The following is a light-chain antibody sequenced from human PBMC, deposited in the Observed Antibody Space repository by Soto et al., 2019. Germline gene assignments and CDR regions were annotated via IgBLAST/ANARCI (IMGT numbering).Light chain of an antibody. CDR1: QSVSSN. CDR3: QQYYNWPRT. CDR2: AAS. V-gene: IGKV3D-15*01. J-gene: IGKJ1*01. Sequence: EVVMTQSPATLSVSPGERATLSCRASQSVSSNLAWYQQKPGQAPRLLIYAASTRAAGIPARFSGSGSGTEFSLTTSSLQSADSALYYCQQYYNWPRTVGQGTKVDIK.